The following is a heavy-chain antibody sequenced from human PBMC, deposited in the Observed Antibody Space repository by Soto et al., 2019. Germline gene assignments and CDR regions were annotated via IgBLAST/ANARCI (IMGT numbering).Heavy chain of an antibody. V-gene: IGHV3-30-3*01. Sequence: QVLLVESGGGVVQPGRSLRLSCAASGFTFSSYAMHWVRQAPGKGLEWVAVISYDGSNKYYADSVKGRFTISRDNSKNTLYLQMNSLRAEDTAVYYCASPYSYALYYFDYWGQGTLVTVSS. CDR3: ASPYSYALYYFDY. CDR1: GFTFSSYA. CDR2: ISYDGSNK. D-gene: IGHD5-18*01. J-gene: IGHJ4*02.